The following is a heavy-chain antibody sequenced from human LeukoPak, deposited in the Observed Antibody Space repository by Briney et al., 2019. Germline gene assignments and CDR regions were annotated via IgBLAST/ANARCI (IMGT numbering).Heavy chain of an antibody. CDR3: ARGEEHYGMDV. J-gene: IGHJ6*02. CDR2: ISGSGSTI. CDR1: GFIFSSYS. V-gene: IGHV3-48*04. Sequence: GGSLRLSCGASGFIFSSYSMNWVRQAPGKGLEWVSYISGSGSTIYYADSVKGRFTISRDNAKNSLYLQMNSLRAGDTAVYYCARGEEHYGMDVWGQGTTVTVSS.